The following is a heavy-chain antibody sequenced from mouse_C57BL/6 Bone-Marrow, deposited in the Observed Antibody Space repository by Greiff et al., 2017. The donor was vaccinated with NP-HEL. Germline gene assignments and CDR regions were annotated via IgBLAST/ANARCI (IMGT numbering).Heavy chain of an antibody. CDR3: ARDTGLGRTWFAY. J-gene: IGHJ3*01. V-gene: IGHV5-4*01. CDR2: ICDGGSYT. CDR1: GFTFSSYA. D-gene: IGHD4-1*01. Sequence: EVPPPESGGGLVKPGGSLKLSCAASGFTFSSYAMSWVRPTPEKRLEWVATICDGGSYTYYPDNVKGRFTISRDNAKNNLYLQMSHLKSEDTAMYYCARDTGLGRTWFAYWGQGTLVTVSA.